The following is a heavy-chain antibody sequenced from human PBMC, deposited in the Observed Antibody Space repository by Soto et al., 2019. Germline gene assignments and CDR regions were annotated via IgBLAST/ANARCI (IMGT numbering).Heavy chain of an antibody. Sequence: PVNVSRKTSGYTFSSYTISWVRQAHGQGLEWMGRIIPILGIANYAQKFQGRVTITADKSTSTAYMELSSLRSEDTAVYYCATTGYYDSSGYYNVRYYFDYLGQGTLVTVFS. V-gene: IGHV1-69*02. CDR1: GYTFSSYT. CDR2: IIPILGIA. J-gene: IGHJ4*02. D-gene: IGHD3-22*01. CDR3: ATTGYYDSSGYYNVRYYFDY.